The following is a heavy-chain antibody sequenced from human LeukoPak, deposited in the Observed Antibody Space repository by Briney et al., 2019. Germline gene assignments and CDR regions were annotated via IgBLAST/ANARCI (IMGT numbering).Heavy chain of an antibody. CDR1: GDSISSYY. CDR3: ARHVRQYGDYANWFDP. V-gene: IGHV4-59*08. Sequence: PETLSLTCTVSGDSISSYYWSWIRQPPGKGLEWIGYIYYSGNTNYSPSLKSRVTISVDTSKNQFSLKLSSVTAADTAVYYCARHVRQYGDYANWFDPWGQGTLVTVSS. CDR2: IYYSGNT. D-gene: IGHD4-17*01. J-gene: IGHJ5*02.